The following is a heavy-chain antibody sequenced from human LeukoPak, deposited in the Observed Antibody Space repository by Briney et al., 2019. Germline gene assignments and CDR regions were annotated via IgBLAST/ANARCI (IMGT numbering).Heavy chain of an antibody. J-gene: IGHJ4*02. D-gene: IGHD3-10*01. CDR3: TRAVRGQTEFQFDY. CDR1: GFTFSSYT. V-gene: IGHV3-73*01. Sequence: GGSLRLSCAASGFTFSSYTMNWVRQASGKGLEWVGRIRSKANSYATAYAASVKGRFTISRDDSKNTAYLQMNSLKTEDTAVYYCTRAVRGQTEFQFDYWGQGTLVTVSS. CDR2: IRSKANSYAT.